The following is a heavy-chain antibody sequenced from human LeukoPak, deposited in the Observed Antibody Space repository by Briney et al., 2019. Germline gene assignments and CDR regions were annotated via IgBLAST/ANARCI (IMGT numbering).Heavy chain of an antibody. CDR3: ARDRGGYYDYVWGSLDY. D-gene: IGHD3-16*01. CDR2: ISSSSSTI. Sequence: GGSLRLSCAASGFTFNNAWMNWVRQAPGKGLEWVSYISSSSSTIYYADSVKGRFTISRDNAKNSLSLQMNSLRAEDTAVYYCARDRGGYYDYVWGSLDYWGQGTLVTVSS. J-gene: IGHJ4*02. V-gene: IGHV3-48*01. CDR1: GFTFNNAW.